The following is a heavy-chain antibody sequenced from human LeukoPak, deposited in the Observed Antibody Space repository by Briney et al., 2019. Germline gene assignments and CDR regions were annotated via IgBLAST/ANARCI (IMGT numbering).Heavy chain of an antibody. J-gene: IGHJ4*02. V-gene: IGHV3-9*01. CDR3: VRDWGYDSSGYWQKYFDT. D-gene: IGHD3-22*01. CDR2: TSWNSGSI. Sequence: GGSLRLSCAASGFTFDDYAMHWVRQAPGKGLEWVSGTSWNSGSIGYADSVKGRFTISRDNAKNTLYLQMNSLRAEDTAVYYCVRDWGYDSSGYWQKYFDTWGQGTLVTVSS. CDR1: GFTFDDYA.